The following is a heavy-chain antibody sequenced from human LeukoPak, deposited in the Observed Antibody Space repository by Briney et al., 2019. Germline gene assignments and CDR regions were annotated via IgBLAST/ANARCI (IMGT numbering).Heavy chain of an antibody. Sequence: GESLKISCKGSGYSFTSYWIGWVRQMPGKGLEWMGIIYPGDSDTRYSPSFQGQVTISADKSISTAYLQWSSLKASDTAMYYCARTAGYSYGSWYYYYYYMDVWGKGTTVTVSS. V-gene: IGHV5-51*01. J-gene: IGHJ6*03. D-gene: IGHD5-18*01. CDR2: IYPGDSDT. CDR1: GYSFTSYW. CDR3: ARTAGYSYGSWYYYYYYMDV.